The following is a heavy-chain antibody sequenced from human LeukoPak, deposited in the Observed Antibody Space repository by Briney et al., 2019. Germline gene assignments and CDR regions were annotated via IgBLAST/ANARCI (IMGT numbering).Heavy chain of an antibody. CDR2: INHSGST. V-gene: IGHV4-34*01. J-gene: IGHJ4*02. Sequence: PSETLSLTCAVYGGSFSDYYWSWIRQPPGKGLEWLGEINHSGSTNYKPPLKSRVTISVDTSKNQFSLRLTSVTAADTAVYYCASAATSGTYNFDSWGQGTLVTVSS. CDR3: ASAATSGTYNFDS. D-gene: IGHD1-26*01. CDR1: GGSFSDYY.